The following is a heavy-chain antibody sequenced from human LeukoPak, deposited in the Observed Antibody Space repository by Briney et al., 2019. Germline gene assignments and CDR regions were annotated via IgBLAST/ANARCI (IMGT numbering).Heavy chain of an antibody. J-gene: IGHJ6*03. CDR3: VLDQGRYFYYMDV. CDR2: IIPFFGTP. V-gene: IGHV1-69*01. D-gene: IGHD2-2*01. Sequence: SVKVSCKVSGGKFSSYATSWVRQAPGQGLEWVGGIIPFFGTPYYAQKFQDRVTITADESASTAYMELSSLRSEDTAVYFCVLDQGRYFYYMDVWGRETTVTISS. CDR1: GGKFSSYA.